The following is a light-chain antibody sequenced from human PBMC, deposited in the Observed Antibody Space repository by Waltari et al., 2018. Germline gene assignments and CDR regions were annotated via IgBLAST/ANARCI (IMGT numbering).Light chain of an antibody. CDR2: GAS. Sequence: EIVMTQSPATLSVSPGERATLSCRASQSVSSNLAWYQQKPGPAPRLLISGASPRATGVPARFSGSGSGTEFTLTISSLQSEDFAVYYCQQYNKWPPWTFGQGTKVEIK. V-gene: IGKV3-15*01. CDR3: QQYNKWPPWT. CDR1: QSVSSN. J-gene: IGKJ1*01.